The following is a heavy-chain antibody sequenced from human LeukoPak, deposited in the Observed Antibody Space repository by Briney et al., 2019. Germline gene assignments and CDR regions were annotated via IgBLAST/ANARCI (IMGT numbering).Heavy chain of an antibody. CDR3: ARGPTISETGYFDY. V-gene: IGHV4-34*01. CDR1: GGSFSAYY. CDR2: VNHRGDT. D-gene: IGHD1-1*01. Sequence: SETLSLTCAVYGGSFSAYYWSWIRQSPGKGLQWIAEVNHRGDTNYNPSVKGRITISVDTSKNQFSLKVTSLTAADTAVYYCARGPTISETGYFDYWGQGTLVTVSS. J-gene: IGHJ4*03.